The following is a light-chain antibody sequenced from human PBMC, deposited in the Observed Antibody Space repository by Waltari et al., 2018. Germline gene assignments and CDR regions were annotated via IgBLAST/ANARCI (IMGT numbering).Light chain of an antibody. CDR1: RSTIGLYY. J-gene: IGLJ6*01. CDR3: TASDTSLSANV. V-gene: IGLV1-47*01. Sequence: SVLSLPASASGTAGQRVPLSCSGSRSTIGLYYLFWYQQLPGTAPKLLIHRNNQRPSGVPARFSAATSGTSASLVISGLLSEDEADYYCTASDTSLSANVFGSGSKVTVL. CDR2: RNN.